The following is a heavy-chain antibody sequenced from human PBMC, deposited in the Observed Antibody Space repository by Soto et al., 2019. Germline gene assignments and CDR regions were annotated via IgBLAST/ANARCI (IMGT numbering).Heavy chain of an antibody. V-gene: IGHV3-23*01. Sequence: GGSLRLSCAASGFTFSSYAMSWVRQAPGRGLEWVSAIRGRGGRTYYADSWKGRFTISRDNSKNTQYRQMNSLRAEDAVVSYCAKELHGFKMCGVVIIDYWGQGTLVTVSS. CDR2: IRGRGGRT. CDR1: GFTFSSYA. D-gene: IGHD3-3*01. CDR3: AKELHGFKMCGVVIIDY. J-gene: IGHJ4*02.